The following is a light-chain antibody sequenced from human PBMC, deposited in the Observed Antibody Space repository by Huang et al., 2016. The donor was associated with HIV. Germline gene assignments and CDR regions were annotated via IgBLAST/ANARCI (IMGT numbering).Light chain of an antibody. V-gene: IGKV3-11*01. J-gene: IGKJ2*01. CDR3: QQHSNWPPYT. CDR1: QSVGSY. CDR2: DAS. Sequence: EIVLTQSPANLSLSPGEIATLSCRASQSVGSYLAWYQQKPGEAHRLLISDASNRATGIPARFSGSRSGTYFSLTITSLEPEDFAVYYCQQHSNWPPYTFGQGTKLEIK.